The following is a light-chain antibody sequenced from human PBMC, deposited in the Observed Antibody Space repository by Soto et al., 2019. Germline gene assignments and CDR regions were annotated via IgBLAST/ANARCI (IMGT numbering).Light chain of an antibody. CDR3: QQSHSTPLT. CDR1: QSIANY. J-gene: IGKJ4*01. Sequence: DIQMTQSPSSLSASVGDRVTITCRASQSIANYLNWYQQKPGKAPKLLIYTTSSLQSGVSSRFSGSGSGTDFTLTISSLQPEDFATYFCQQSHSTPLTFGGGTKLEI. CDR2: TTS. V-gene: IGKV1-39*01.